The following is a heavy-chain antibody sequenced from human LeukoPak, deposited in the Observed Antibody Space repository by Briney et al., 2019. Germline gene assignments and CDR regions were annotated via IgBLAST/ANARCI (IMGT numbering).Heavy chain of an antibody. CDR1: GYTFTSYD. CDR3: ARWANWDNWYFDL. CDR2: MNPNSGNT. D-gene: IGHD1/OR15-1a*01. V-gene: IGHV1-8*01. Sequence: ASVKVSCXASGYTFTSYDINWVRQATGQGLEWMGWMNPNSGNTGYAQKFQGRVTMTRNTSISTAYMELSSLRSEDTAVYYCARWANWDNWYFDLWGCGTLVTVSS. J-gene: IGHJ2*01.